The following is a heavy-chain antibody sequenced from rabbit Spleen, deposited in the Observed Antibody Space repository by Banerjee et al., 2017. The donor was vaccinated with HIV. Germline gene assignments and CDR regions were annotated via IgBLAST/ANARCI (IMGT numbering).Heavy chain of an antibody. CDR2: IDTGSSGFT. Sequence: QSLEESGGDLVKPGASLTLTCTASGVSFTSSSYMCWVRQAPGKGLEWIACIDTGSSGFTYSATWAKGRFTISKTSSTTVTLQMTSLTAADTATYFCARDTGSSFSTYGMDLWGPGTLVT. CDR3: ARDTGSSFSTYGMDL. D-gene: IGHD8-1*01. CDR1: GVSFTSSSY. J-gene: IGHJ6*01. V-gene: IGHV1S40*01.